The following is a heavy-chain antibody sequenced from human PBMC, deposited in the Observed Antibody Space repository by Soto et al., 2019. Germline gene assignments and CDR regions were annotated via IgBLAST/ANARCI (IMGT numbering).Heavy chain of an antibody. Sequence: GGSLRLSCTVSADSEFSFSDQYMDWVRQAPGKGLEWVGRSRNRVNNLSTAYAASVQGRFTISRDESKNTVYLQMHSLKTDDTAVYSWSRVDPSAKNPDYWGQGTLVTVSS. CDR2: SRNRVNNLST. CDR3: SRVDPSAKNPDY. CDR1: EFSFSDQY. J-gene: IGHJ4*02. V-gene: IGHV3-72*01. D-gene: IGHD2-15*01.